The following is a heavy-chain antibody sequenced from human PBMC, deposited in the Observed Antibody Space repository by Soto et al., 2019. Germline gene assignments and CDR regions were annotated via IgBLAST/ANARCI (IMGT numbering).Heavy chain of an antibody. J-gene: IGHJ4*02. V-gene: IGHV3-23*01. CDR2: ISGSGGST. D-gene: IGHD5-18*01. CDR3: AKISYSHGPFDY. CDR1: GFTFSSYA. Sequence: SLRLSCAASGFTFSSYAMSWVRQAPGKGLERVSAISGSGGSTYYADSVKGRFTISRDNSKNTLYLQMNSLRAEDTAVYYCAKISYSHGPFDYWGQGTLVTVSS.